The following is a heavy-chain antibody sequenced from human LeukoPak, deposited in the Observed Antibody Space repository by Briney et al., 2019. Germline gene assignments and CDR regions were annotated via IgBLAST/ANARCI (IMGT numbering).Heavy chain of an antibody. J-gene: IGHJ4*02. CDR1: GFTFSSYA. CDR3: ARDYYGSGSQVFDY. D-gene: IGHD3-10*01. Sequence: GRSRRLSCAASGFTFSSYAMHWVRQAPGKGLEWVAVISYDGSNKYYADSVKGRFTISRDNSKNTLYLQMNSLRAEDTAVYYCARDYYGSGSQVFDYWGQGTLVIVSS. CDR2: ISYDGSNK. V-gene: IGHV3-30-3*01.